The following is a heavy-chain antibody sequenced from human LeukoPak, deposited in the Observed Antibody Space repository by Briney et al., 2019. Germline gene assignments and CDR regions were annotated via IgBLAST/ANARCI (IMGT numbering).Heavy chain of an antibody. CDR3: AESGYSYGFDAFDI. V-gene: IGHV4-4*02. CDR1: GDSISTNHW. D-gene: IGHD5-18*01. Sequence: PSETLSLTCAVSGDSISTNHWWSWVRQPPGKGLEWIGEVYHSGSTNYNPSLKSRVTISVDKSKNLFSLKLTSVTAADTAVYYCAESGYSYGFDAFDIWGQGAMVTVSS. CDR2: VYHSGST. J-gene: IGHJ3*02.